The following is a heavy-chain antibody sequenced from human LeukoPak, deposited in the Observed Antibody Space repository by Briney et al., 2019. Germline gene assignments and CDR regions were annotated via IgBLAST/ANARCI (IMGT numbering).Heavy chain of an antibody. D-gene: IGHD6-13*01. CDR3: ARVSAAAGTFDY. CDR2: ISSSGSTI. V-gene: IGHV3-48*03. Sequence: GGSLRLSCAASGFTFSSYEMNWVRQAPGKGLEWVSYISSSGSTIYYADSVKGRFTISRDNAKNSLYLQMNSLRAEDTAVYYFARVSAAAGTFDYWGQGTPVTVSS. J-gene: IGHJ4*02. CDR1: GFTFSSYE.